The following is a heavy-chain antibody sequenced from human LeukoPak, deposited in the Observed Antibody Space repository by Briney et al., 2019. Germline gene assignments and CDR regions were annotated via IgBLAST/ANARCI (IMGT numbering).Heavy chain of an antibody. CDR1: GFTFSDYA. V-gene: IGHV3-23*01. Sequence: PGGSLRLSCSVSGFTFSDYAMSWVRQAPGKGLEWISSLSGRGGSTYYADSVKGRFTISRDNAKNSLYLQMNSLRAEDTAVYYCAELGITMIGGVWGKGTTVTISS. CDR3: AELGITMIGGV. D-gene: IGHD3-10*02. J-gene: IGHJ6*04. CDR2: LSGRGGST.